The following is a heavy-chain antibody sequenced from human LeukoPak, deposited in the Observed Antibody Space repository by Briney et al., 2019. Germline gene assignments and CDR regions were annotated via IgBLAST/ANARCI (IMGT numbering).Heavy chain of an antibody. CDR3: ARRYCSSTSCYLDY. CDR2: MKHNSGNT. Sequence: ASVKVSCKASGYTFTRYEINWVRQATGQGLEWMGWMKHNSGNTGYAQKFQGRVTMTRNTPISTAYMELSSLRSEDTAVYYCARRYCSSTSCYLDYWGQGTLVTVSS. V-gene: IGHV1-8*01. D-gene: IGHD2-2*01. J-gene: IGHJ4*02. CDR1: GYTFTRYE.